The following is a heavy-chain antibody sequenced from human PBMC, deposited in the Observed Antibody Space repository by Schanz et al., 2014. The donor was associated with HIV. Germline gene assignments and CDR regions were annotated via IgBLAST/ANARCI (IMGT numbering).Heavy chain of an antibody. CDR2: ISYDVEKK. CDR3: AKETEQLRYLGYFDY. V-gene: IGHV3-30*18. CDR1: GFIFSSYG. Sequence: QVQLVESGGGVVQPGRSLRLSCRTSGFIFSSYGMHWVRQAPGKGLEWVAFISYDVEKKHFAQPVKGRFTISRDNAKNSLYLQMNSLRAEDTALYYCAKETEQLRYLGYFDYWGQGTTVTVSS. J-gene: IGHJ4*02. D-gene: IGHD3-9*01.